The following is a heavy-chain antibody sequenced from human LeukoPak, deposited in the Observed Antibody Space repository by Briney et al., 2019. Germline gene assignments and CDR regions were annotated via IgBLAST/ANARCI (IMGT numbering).Heavy chain of an antibody. CDR2: ISAYNGNT. CDR1: GYTFTNYG. V-gene: IGHV1-18*01. J-gene: IGHJ4*02. D-gene: IGHD3-9*01. Sequence: ASVKVSCKASGYTFTNYGITWVRQAPGPGLEWMGWISAYNGNTNYAQKFQGRVTMIRDTSISTAYMELSRLRSDDTAVYYCARVLLTGYQSVDYWGQGTLVTVSS. CDR3: ARVLLTGYQSVDY.